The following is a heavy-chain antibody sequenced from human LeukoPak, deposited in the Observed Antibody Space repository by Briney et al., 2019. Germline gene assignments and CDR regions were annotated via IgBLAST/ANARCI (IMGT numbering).Heavy chain of an antibody. CDR3: ATGRITIFGVVIPPIDY. CDR1: GFPLSSYA. CDR2: TSSSDAGT. J-gene: IGHJ4*02. V-gene: IGHV3-23*01. Sequence: GGSLRLSCAVSGFPLSSYAMSWVRQAPGKGLEWVSATSSSDAGTYYADSVRGRFTISRDNSKNTLYLQMNSLRAEDAAVYYCATGRITIFGVVIPPIDYWGQGTLVTVSS. D-gene: IGHD3-3*01.